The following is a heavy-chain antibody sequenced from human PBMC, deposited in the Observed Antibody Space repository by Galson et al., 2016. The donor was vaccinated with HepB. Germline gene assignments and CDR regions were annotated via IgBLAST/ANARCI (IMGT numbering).Heavy chain of an antibody. J-gene: IGHJ6*02. Sequence: SLRLSCAASGFTFRTYWMNWVRQAPGRGLEWVANIKQDGSEKYYVDSVKGRFTISRDNAKNSLYLQMSSLRAEDTAVYYCARSPRLAYSYYAMDVWGQGTTVTVSS. V-gene: IGHV3-7*01. CDR1: GFTFRTYW. CDR3: ARSPRLAYSYYAMDV. D-gene: IGHD6-25*01. CDR2: IKQDGSEK.